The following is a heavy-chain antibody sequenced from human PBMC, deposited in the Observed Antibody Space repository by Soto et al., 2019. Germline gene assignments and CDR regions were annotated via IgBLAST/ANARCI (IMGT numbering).Heavy chain of an antibody. J-gene: IGHJ5*01. V-gene: IGHV5-51*01. Sequence: EVQLVQSGAEVKKPGESLKISCRVFGYRFTNYWIGWVRQMPGKGLEWMGLIYPGDSDTRYSPSFQGQVTISADKSISTAYLQWSSLKASDSAVYYCARQGSNNWFDSWGQGTLVTVS. CDR1: GYRFTNYW. CDR2: IYPGDSDT. CDR3: ARQGSNNWFDS.